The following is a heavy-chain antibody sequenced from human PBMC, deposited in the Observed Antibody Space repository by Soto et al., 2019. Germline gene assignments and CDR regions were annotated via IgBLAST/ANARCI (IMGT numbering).Heavy chain of an antibody. J-gene: IGHJ6*02. CDR3: ARDRNGDYDYDYYGMDV. CDR1: ADPINTYY. V-gene: IGHV4-59*01. D-gene: IGHD5-12*01. Sequence: SETLSLTCTVSADPINTYYWSWIRQPPGKTLEWLGYIYYSGSTNYNPSLKSRVIISLETSKNQFSLKLSSVTAADTAVYYCARDRNGDYDYDYYGMDVWGQGTTVT. CDR2: IYYSGST.